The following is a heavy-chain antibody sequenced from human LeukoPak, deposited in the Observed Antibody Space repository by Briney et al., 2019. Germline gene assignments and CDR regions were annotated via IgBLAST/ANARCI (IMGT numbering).Heavy chain of an antibody. CDR1: GFTFSSYE. CDR3: ARAGHVITMKVVLDAFDI. D-gene: IGHD3-22*01. V-gene: IGHV3-48*03. J-gene: IGHJ3*02. Sequence: GGSLRLSCAASGFTFSSYEVNWVRQAPGKGLEWLSYISSSGSTIYYADSVKGRFTITRDNAKSSLYLQMNTLRAEDTAVYYCARAGHVITMKVVLDAFDIWGQGTMVTVSS. CDR2: ISSSGSTI.